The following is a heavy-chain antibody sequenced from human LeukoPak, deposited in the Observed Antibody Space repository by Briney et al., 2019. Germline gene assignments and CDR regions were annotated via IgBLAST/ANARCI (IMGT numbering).Heavy chain of an antibody. Sequence: ASVKVSCKASGYTFTGYYMHWVRQAPGQGLEWMGWINPNSGGTNYTQKFQGWVTMTRDTSISTAYMELSRLRSDDTAVYYCARGMFRYYYDSSGYLYDAFDIWGHGTMVTVSS. CDR1: GYTFTGYY. D-gene: IGHD3-22*01. CDR3: ARGMFRYYYDSSGYLYDAFDI. V-gene: IGHV1-2*04. CDR2: INPNSGGT. J-gene: IGHJ3*02.